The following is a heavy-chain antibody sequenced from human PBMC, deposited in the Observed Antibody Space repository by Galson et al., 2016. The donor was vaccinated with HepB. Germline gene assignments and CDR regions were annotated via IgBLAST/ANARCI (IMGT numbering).Heavy chain of an antibody. D-gene: IGHD2-2*01. CDR3: ARTSDLDF. V-gene: IGHV4-39*07. J-gene: IGHJ4*02. CDR1: GGSISSGYY. Sequence: SETLSLTCTVSGGSISSGYYWGWIRQPPGKGLEWIGHIYYSGTATYNPSLKSRVSISVDTSNDQFSLKLNFVTAADTAVYYCARTSDLDFWGQGTLVTISS. CDR2: IYYSGTA.